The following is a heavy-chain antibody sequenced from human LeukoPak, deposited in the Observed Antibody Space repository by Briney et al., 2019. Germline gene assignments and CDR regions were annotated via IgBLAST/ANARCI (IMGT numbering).Heavy chain of an antibody. CDR3: ASSGRWYSSSWYEDY. CDR2: ISSSSSYI. Sequence: NPGGSLRLSCAASGFTFSSYSMNWVRQAPGKGLEWVSSISSSSSYIYYADSVKGRFTISRDNAKNSLYLQMNSLRAEDTAVYYCASSGRWYSSSWYEDYWGQGTLVTVSS. J-gene: IGHJ4*02. CDR1: GFTFSSYS. D-gene: IGHD6-13*01. V-gene: IGHV3-21*01.